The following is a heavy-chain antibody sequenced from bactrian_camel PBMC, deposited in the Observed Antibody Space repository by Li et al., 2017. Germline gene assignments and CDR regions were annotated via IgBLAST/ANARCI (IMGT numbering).Heavy chain of an antibody. CDR1: GFTFSSYW. J-gene: IGHJ2*01. V-gene: IGHV3S1*01. CDR2: IHSGSLAT. Sequence: HVQLVESGGGLVQPGGSLRLSCEASGFTFSSYWMYWVRQAPGKGLEWVSGIHSGSLATGYADSVRGRFTISRDNAKNTLYLQLNSLNIDDTAMYYCGKDVTDSWFSLDLEVWGQGTQVTVS. CDR3: GKDVTDSWFSLDLEV. D-gene: IGHD2*01.